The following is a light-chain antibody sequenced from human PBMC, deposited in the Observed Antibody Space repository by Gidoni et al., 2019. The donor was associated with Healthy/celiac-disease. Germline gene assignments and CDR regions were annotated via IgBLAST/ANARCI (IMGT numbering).Light chain of an antibody. CDR2: GAS. V-gene: IGKV3-15*01. CDR3: QQYNNWPET. Sequence: EIVMTQSPATLSVSPGERATLSCRASQSVSSNLAWYQQKPGQAPRRLIYGASTRATGIPARFSGSGSGTEFTLTISSLQSEDFAVYYCQQYNNWPETFGQGNQGGNQT. J-gene: IGKJ1*01. CDR1: QSVSSN.